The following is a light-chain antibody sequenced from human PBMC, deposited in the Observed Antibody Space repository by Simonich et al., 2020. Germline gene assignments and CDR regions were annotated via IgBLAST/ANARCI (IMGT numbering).Light chain of an antibody. CDR2: AAS. V-gene: IGKV1-39*01. CDR3: QQYNKGYT. J-gene: IGKJ2*01. CDR1: KSISSN. Sequence: DIQMTQSPSSLSASVGDRVTIPCRASKSISSNLNWYQQKPGKAPKLLIYAASSLQSGVPSRFSGSGSGTDFTLTISSLQPEDFATYYCQQYNKGYTFGQGTKLEIK.